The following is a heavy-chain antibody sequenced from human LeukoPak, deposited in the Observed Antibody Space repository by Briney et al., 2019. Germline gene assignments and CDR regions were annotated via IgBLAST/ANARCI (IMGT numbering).Heavy chain of an antibody. CDR2: IKQDGSAE. Sequence: PGGSLRLSCAASGFTFSSTWMSWVRQAPGKGLEWVANIKQDGSAEYYVDSVKGRFTISRDNAKNSLYLQMNSLRAEDTAVYYCARDYQWGFDYWGQGTLVTVSS. CDR1: GFTFSSTW. V-gene: IGHV3-7*01. CDR3: ARDYQWGFDY. D-gene: IGHD1-26*01. J-gene: IGHJ4*02.